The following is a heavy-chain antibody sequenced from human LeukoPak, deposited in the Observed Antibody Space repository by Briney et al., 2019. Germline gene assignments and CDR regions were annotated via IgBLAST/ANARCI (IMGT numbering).Heavy chain of an antibody. CDR1: GGSISSYY. CDR2: IYYSGST. Sequence: PSETLSLTCTVSGGSISSYYWSWIRQPPGKGLEWIGYIYYSGSTNYNPSLKSRVTISVDTSKNQFSLKLSSVTAADTAVYYCARGSWYSYDSGVEFFDYWGQGTLVTVSS. D-gene: IGHD3-22*01. V-gene: IGHV4-59*01. CDR3: ARGSWYSYDSGVEFFDY. J-gene: IGHJ4*02.